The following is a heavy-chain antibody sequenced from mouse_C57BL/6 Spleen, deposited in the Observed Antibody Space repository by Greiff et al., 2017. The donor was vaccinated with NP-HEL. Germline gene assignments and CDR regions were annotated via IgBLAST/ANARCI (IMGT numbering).Heavy chain of an antibody. Sequence: EVQVVESVAELVRPGASVKLSCTASGFNIKNTYMHWVKQRPEQGLEWIGRIDPANGKTKYAPKVQGKATITADTSTNTAYLQLSSLSSEDTAIYYCSRSDFYYYGSSYDYYAMDYWGQGTSVTVSS. CDR2: IDPANGKT. D-gene: IGHD1-1*01. V-gene: IGHV14-3*01. CDR1: GFNIKNTY. J-gene: IGHJ4*01. CDR3: SRSDFYYYGSSYDYYAMDY.